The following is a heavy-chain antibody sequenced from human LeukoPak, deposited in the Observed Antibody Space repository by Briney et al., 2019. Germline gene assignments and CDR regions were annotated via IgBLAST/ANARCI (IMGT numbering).Heavy chain of an antibody. CDR3: ARGSYGGNSADYYYYGMDG. CDR2: IIPIFGTA. Sequence: ASVKVSCKASGGTFSSYAISWVRQAPGQGLEWMGGIIPIFGTANYAQKFQGRVTITADESTSTAYMELSSLRSEDTAVYYCARGSYGGNSADYYYYGMDGWGQGTTVTVSS. J-gene: IGHJ6*02. CDR1: GGTFSSYA. D-gene: IGHD4-23*01. V-gene: IGHV1-69*01.